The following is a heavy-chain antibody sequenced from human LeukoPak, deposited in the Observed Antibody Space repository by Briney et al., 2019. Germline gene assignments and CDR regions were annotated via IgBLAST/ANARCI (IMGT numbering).Heavy chain of an antibody. CDR3: AREIAAADFDY. CDR1: GFAFSSYN. D-gene: IGHD6-13*01. Sequence: PGGSLRLSCAASGFAFSSYNMNWVRQAPGKGLEWISYISSSSTTIYYADSVKGRFTISRDNAKKALYLQMNSLRAEDTAVYYCAREIAAADFDYWGQGPRSPSPQ. J-gene: IGHJ4*02. V-gene: IGHV3-48*04. CDR2: ISSSSTTI.